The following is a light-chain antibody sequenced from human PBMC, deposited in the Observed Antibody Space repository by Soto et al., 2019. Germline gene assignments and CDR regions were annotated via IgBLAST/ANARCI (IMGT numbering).Light chain of an antibody. CDR1: SSNIGSNS. Sequence: QSVLTQPPSVSAAPGQRVTISCSGISSNIGSNSVSWYRHLPGTAPKLLIYENYKRPSGIPDRFSGSKSGTSATLGITGLQTGDEADYFCGTYDSSRSAVVFGGGTKLTVL. CDR2: ENY. J-gene: IGLJ2*01. V-gene: IGLV1-51*01. CDR3: GTYDSSRSAVV.